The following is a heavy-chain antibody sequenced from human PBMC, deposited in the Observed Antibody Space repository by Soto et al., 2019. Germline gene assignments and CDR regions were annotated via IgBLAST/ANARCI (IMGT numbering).Heavy chain of an antibody. V-gene: IGHV4-59*01. J-gene: IGHJ5*02. D-gene: IGHD3-22*01. CDR3: ARAYYDTSGYRLDP. CDR2: IYYEST. Sequence: SETLSLTCIVSGGSISSYYWSWIRQPPGKGLEWIGYIYYESTNYNPSLKSRVIISVDTSRNQFSLRLSSVTAADTAVYYCARAYYDTSGYRLDPWGQGTLVTVSS. CDR1: GGSISSYY.